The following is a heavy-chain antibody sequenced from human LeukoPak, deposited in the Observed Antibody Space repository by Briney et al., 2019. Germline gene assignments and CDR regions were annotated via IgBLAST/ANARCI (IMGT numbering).Heavy chain of an antibody. V-gene: IGHV3-49*04. CDR2: FRSKAYGGTP. J-gene: IGHJ4*02. CDR3: TSICGVIKGL. CDR1: GSTFGVYA. Sequence: GGSMRLSCTVSGSTFGVYAMSWVRPPQGKGRGWVGFFRSKAYGGTPEYAASVKGRFTSSRDEAKSIANLQMNSLKTGDTAVYYCTSICGVIKGLWGQGTLVTVSS. D-gene: IGHD3-3*01.